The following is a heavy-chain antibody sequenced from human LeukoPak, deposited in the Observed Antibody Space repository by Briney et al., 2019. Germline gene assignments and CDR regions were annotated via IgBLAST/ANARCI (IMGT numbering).Heavy chain of an antibody. CDR1: GFTFSSYS. CDR3: ARDHYYDSSGYYTY. Sequence: GGSLRLSCAASGFTFSSYSMNWVRQAPGKGLEWVSSISSSSSYIYYAGSVKGRFTISRDNAKNSLYLQMNSLRAEDTAVYYCARDHYYDSSGYYTYWGQGTLVTVSS. CDR2: ISSSSSYI. D-gene: IGHD3-22*01. J-gene: IGHJ4*02. V-gene: IGHV3-21*01.